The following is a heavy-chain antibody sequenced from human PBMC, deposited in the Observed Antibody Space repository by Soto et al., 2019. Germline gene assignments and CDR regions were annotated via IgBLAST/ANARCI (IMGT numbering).Heavy chain of an antibody. CDR1: GGTFSSYA. V-gene: IGHV1-69*13. J-gene: IGHJ6*02. D-gene: IGHD2-2*01. CDR3: ARGGPYCSSTSCYDDGDYYYYGMDV. Sequence: GASGKVSCKGSGGTFSSYAISWGGQAPGQRVEWMGGVIPIFGTANYAQKFQGRVTITADESTSTAYMELSSLRSEDTAVYYCARGGPYCSSTSCYDDGDYYYYGMDVWGQGTTVTVSS. CDR2: VIPIFGTA.